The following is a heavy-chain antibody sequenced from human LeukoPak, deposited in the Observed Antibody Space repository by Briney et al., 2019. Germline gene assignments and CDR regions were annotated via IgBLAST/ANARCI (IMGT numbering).Heavy chain of an antibody. Sequence: PSETLSLTCAVCGGSFSGYYWSWIRQPPGKGLEWIGEINHSGSTNYNPSLKSRVTISVDTSKNQFSLKLSSVTAADTAVYYCARVPRYYYDSEDYWGQGTLVTVSS. J-gene: IGHJ4*02. V-gene: IGHV4-34*01. CDR1: GGSFSGYY. CDR3: ARVPRYYYDSEDY. D-gene: IGHD3-22*01. CDR2: INHSGST.